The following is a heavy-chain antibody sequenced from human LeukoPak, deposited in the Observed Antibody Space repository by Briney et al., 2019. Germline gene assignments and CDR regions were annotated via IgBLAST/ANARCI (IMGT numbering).Heavy chain of an antibody. J-gene: IGHJ4*02. CDR2: INHSGST. Sequence: PSETLSLTCAVYGGSFSGYYWSWIRQPPGKGLEWIGEINHSGSTNYNPSLKSRVTISVDTSKNQFSLKLSYVTAADTAVYYCARAFSIVGATSPFDYWGQGTLVTVSS. CDR3: ARAFSIVGATSPFDY. V-gene: IGHV4-34*01. D-gene: IGHD1-26*01. CDR1: GGSFSGYY.